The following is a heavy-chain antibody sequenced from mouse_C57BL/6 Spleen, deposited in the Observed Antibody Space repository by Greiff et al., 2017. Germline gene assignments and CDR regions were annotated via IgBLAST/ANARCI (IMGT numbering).Heavy chain of an antibody. J-gene: IGHJ2*01. CDR3: ARSPLYYCGSSYGGFDY. CDR1: GYTFTSYW. Sequence: QVQLQQPGAELVMPGASVKLSCKASGYTFTSYWMHWVKQRPGQGLEWIGEIDPSDSYTNYNQKFKGKSTLTVDKSSSTAYMQLSSPTSEDSAVYYCARSPLYYCGSSYGGFDYWGQGTTLTVSS. CDR2: IDPSDSYT. V-gene: IGHV1-69*01. D-gene: IGHD1-1*01.